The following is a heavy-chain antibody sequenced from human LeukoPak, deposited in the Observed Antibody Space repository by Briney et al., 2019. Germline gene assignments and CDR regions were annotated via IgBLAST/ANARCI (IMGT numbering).Heavy chain of an antibody. CDR2: IYYSGST. J-gene: IGHJ4*02. Sequence: PSETLSLTCTVSGGSISSGGYYWSWIRQHPGKGLEWIGYIYYSGSTYYNPSLKSRVIISVDTSKNQFSLKLSSVTAADTAVYYCARDQFGCSDYWGQGTLVTVSS. CDR3: ARDQFGCSDY. CDR1: GGSISSGGYY. D-gene: IGHD3-10*02. V-gene: IGHV4-31*03.